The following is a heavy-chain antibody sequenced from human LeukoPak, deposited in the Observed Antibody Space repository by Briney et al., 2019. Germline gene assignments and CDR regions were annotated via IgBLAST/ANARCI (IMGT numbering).Heavy chain of an antibody. J-gene: IGHJ4*02. CDR3: ARAKYSSSSFFGLPYDY. D-gene: IGHD6-6*01. Sequence: PGGSLRLSCAASGFTFSTYYMNWVRQAPGKGLEWVAVISYDGSNKYYADSVKGRFTISRDNSKNTLYLQMNSLRAEDTAVYYCARAKYSSSSFFGLPYDYWGQGTLVTVSS. CDR2: ISYDGSNK. V-gene: IGHV3-30*03. CDR1: GFTFSTYY.